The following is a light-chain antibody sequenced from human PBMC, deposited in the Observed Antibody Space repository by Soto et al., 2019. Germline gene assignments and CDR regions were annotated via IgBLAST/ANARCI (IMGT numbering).Light chain of an antibody. CDR1: SSDAGAYDY. CDR3: CSYAGSCFV. Sequence: QSALTQPRSVSGAPGQSVAISCTGTSSDAGAYDYVSWYQQHPGLAPNLMIYDVNKRPSGVPDRFSGSKSGNTASLTISGLQAEDEADYYCCSYAGSCFVFGTGTKVTVL. V-gene: IGLV2-11*01. J-gene: IGLJ1*01. CDR2: DVN.